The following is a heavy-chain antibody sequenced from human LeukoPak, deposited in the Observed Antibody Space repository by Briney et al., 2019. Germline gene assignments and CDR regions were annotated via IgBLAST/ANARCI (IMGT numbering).Heavy chain of an antibody. CDR3: ARTITIFGVVIGPPNWFDP. V-gene: IGHV4-59*01. CDR1: GGSISSYY. D-gene: IGHD3-3*01. Sequence: PAETLSLTCTVSGGSISSYYRSWVRQPPGKGLEWIGYIYYSRSTNYNPSLKSRVTISVDTSKNQFSLKLSSVTAADTAVYYCARTITIFGVVIGPPNWFDPWGQGTLVTVSS. CDR2: IYYSRST. J-gene: IGHJ5*02.